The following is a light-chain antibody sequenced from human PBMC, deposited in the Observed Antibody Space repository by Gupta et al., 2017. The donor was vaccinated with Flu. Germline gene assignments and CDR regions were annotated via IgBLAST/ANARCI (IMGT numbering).Light chain of an antibody. J-gene: IGKJ4*01. CDR2: DAS. CDR1: QDISNY. V-gene: IGKV1-33*01. CDR3: QQDDNLPLT. Sequence: DIQMTQSPSSLSASVGDRVTITGQASQDISNYLNWYQQKPGKAPKLLIYDASNLETGVPSRFSGSGSGTDFTFTISSLQPEDFATYYCQQDDNLPLTFGGGTKVEI.